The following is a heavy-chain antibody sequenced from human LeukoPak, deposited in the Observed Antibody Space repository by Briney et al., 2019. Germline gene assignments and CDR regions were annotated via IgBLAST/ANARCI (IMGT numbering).Heavy chain of an antibody. D-gene: IGHD4-17*01. V-gene: IGHV4-4*07. CDR2: IYRSGST. CDR1: GGSISSYY. CDR3: AREPDYGDNEGAFDI. Sequence: SETLSLTCTVSGGSISSYYWSWIRQPAGKGLEWIGRIYRSGSTNYNPSLKSRVTMSVDKSKNQFSLKLSSVTAADTAVYYCAREPDYGDNEGAFDIWGQGTMVTVSS. J-gene: IGHJ3*02.